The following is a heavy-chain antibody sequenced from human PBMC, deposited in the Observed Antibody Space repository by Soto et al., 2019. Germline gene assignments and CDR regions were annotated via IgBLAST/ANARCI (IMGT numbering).Heavy chain of an antibody. CDR2: ISGLGGSI. CDR1: VFSFSGYA. V-gene: IGHV3-23*01. J-gene: IGHJ6*01. Sequence: WWSLRLSCSVSVFSFSGYAMNWVRQAPGKGLEWVSSISGLGGSIYYADSVKGRFTISRDNSKKTLYLQMTSLRAEDTAVYYCAKDQHTAMVYYYGMDVWGPGTTVTVSS. D-gene: IGHD5-18*01. CDR3: AKDQHTAMVYYYGMDV.